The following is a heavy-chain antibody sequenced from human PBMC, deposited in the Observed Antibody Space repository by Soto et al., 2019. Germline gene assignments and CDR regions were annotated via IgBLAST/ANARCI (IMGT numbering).Heavy chain of an antibody. CDR2: IDPSDSYT. CDR3: ARRGKYSSSGYYYYYYAMDV. CDR1: GYSFTSYW. V-gene: IGHV5-10-1*01. Sequence: GESLKISCKGSGYSFTSYWISWVRQMPGKGLEWMGRIDPSDSYTNYSPSFQGHVTISADKSISTAYLQWSSLKASDTAMYYCARRGKYSSSGYYYYYYAMDVWGQATTVTVSS. D-gene: IGHD6-6*01. J-gene: IGHJ6*02.